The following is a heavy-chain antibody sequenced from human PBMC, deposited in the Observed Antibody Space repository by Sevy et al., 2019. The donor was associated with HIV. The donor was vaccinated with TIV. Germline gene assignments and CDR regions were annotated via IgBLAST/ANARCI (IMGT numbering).Heavy chain of an antibody. J-gene: IGHJ5*02. D-gene: IGHD3-3*01. CDR2: ISGSGGYT. Sequence: GVSLRLSCVASGSTFSSYLMSWVRQAPGKGLEWVSTISGSGGYTYYADSVKGRFTISRDNSKNTVDLLIISLRAEDTAVYYCAKETASGYLPWGQGTLVTVSS. CDR3: AKETASGYLP. V-gene: IGHV3-23*01. CDR1: GSTFSSYL.